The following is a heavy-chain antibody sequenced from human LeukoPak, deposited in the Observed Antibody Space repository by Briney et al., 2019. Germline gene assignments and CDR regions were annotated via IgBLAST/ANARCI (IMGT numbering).Heavy chain of an antibody. CDR2: ISWNSGSI. CDR1: GFTFDDYA. CDR3: AKDIYSGYDFGWFDP. J-gene: IGHJ5*02. V-gene: IGHV3-9*01. Sequence: GGSLRLSCAASGFTFDDYAMHWVRQAPGKGLEWVSGISWNSGSIGYADSVKGRFTISRDNAKNSLYLQMNSLRAEDTALYYCAKDIYSGYDFGWFDPWGQGTLVTVSS. D-gene: IGHD5-12*01.